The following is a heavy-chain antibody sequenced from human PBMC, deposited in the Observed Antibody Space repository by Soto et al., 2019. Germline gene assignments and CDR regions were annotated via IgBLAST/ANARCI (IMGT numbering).Heavy chain of an antibody. J-gene: IGHJ4*02. CDR3: ARENYDFWSGDSPAFDY. D-gene: IGHD3-3*01. Sequence: PGGSLRLSCAASGFTFSSYEMNWVRQAPGKGLEWVSYISSSGSTIYYADSVKGRFTISRDNAKNSLYLQMNSLRAEDTAVYYCARENYDFWSGDSPAFDYWGQGTLVTVSS. CDR1: GFTFSSYE. V-gene: IGHV3-48*03. CDR2: ISSSGSTI.